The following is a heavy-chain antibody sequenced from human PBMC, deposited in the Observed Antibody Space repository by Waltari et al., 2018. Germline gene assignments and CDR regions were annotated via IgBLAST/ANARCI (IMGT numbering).Heavy chain of an antibody. CDR3: ARRFDS. CDR2: MTNCGSCM. CDR1: GFTFATHG. V-gene: IGHV3-48*01. Sequence: EVQLVESGGGLVQPGGSLRLACAASGFTFATHGMNWVRQAPGKGLEWVSYMTNCGSCMYYADSVRGRFTISRDNAKNSLYLQMNSLRAEDTAVYYCARRFDSWGQGTLVTVSS. J-gene: IGHJ4*02.